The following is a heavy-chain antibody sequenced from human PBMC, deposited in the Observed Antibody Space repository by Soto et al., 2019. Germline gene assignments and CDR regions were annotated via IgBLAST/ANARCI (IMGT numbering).Heavy chain of an antibody. CDR2: IYPGDSDT. CDR1: GYKPSTWHNFTSYW. Sequence: GESLKISCKGSGYKPSTWHNFTSYWIAWVRQMPGEGLEWMGIIYPGDSDTRYSPSFQGQVTISADKSISTAYLQWSSLKASDTAMYYCARLKRDGYNYSPLYYWGQGTLVTVSS. D-gene: IGHD5-12*01. V-gene: IGHV5-51*01. CDR3: ARLKRDGYNYSPLYY. J-gene: IGHJ4*02.